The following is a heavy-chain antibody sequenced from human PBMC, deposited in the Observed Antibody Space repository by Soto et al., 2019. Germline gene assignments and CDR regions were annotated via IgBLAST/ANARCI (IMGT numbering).Heavy chain of an antibody. CDR2: IYYSGST. Sequence: QLQLQESGPGLVKPSETLSLTCTVSGGSISSSSYYWGWIRQPPGKGLEWIGSIYYSGSTYYNPSLKSRFPISVDTSKNQFSLKLSSVTAADTAVYYCARGNYYDSSGYYWTFDYWGQGTLVTVSS. CDR1: GGSISSSSYY. CDR3: ARGNYYDSSGYYWTFDY. D-gene: IGHD3-22*01. J-gene: IGHJ4*02. V-gene: IGHV4-39*01.